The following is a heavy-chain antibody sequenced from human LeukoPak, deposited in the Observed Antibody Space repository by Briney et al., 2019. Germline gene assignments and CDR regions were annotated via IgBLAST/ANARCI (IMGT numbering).Heavy chain of an antibody. J-gene: IGHJ3*02. CDR3: ARVQGLIDPFDI. CDR2: ISRSGENT. V-gene: IGHV3-23*01. CDR1: GLTLCNSA. D-gene: IGHD6-19*01. Sequence: GGSLRLSCAASGLTLCNSAMGWVPQAPGKGLEWVSVISRSGENTYYADSVKGRFTVSRDSSKNTLYVQMNSLRAEDTAIYYCARVQGLIDPFDIWGQGTLVTVSS.